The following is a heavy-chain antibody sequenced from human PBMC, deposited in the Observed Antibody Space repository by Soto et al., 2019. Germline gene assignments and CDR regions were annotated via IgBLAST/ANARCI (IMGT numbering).Heavy chain of an antibody. CDR2: ISSNGRST. V-gene: IGHV3-64*01. Sequence: GGSLRLSCATSGFTFSTYAMHWVRQAPGKGLEYVSAISSNGRSTYYANSVKGRFTISRDNSKNTMYLQMDSLRAEDMAVYYCARDRCTNGVCYAPSDYWGQGTLVTVSS. J-gene: IGHJ4*02. D-gene: IGHD2-8*01. CDR3: ARDRCTNGVCYAPSDY. CDR1: GFTFSTYA.